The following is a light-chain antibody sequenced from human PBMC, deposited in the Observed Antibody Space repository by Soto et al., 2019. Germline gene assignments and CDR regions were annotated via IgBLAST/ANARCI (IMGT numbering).Light chain of an antibody. Sequence: QSVLTQPPSASATPGQSVTISCSGSSSNIGSNYVYWYQQFPGTAPKLLVHRNNQRPSGVPDRFSGSKSGTSASLAISGLRSEDEADYYCAAWHDSLRRHGFGG. CDR3: AAWHDSLRRHG. V-gene: IGLV1-47*01. J-gene: IGLJ7*01. CDR2: RNN. CDR1: SSNIGSNY.